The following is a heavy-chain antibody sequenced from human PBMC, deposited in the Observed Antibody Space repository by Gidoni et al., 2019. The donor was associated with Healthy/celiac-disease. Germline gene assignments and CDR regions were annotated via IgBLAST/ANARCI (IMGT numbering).Heavy chain of an antibody. Sequence: QVQLQESGPGLVKPSETLSLTCTVSGGSISSYYWSWIRQPPGKGLEWIGYIYYSGSTNYNPSLKSRVTISVDTSKNQFSLKLSSVTAADTAVYYCARDTPMYYYDSSGYSGSYYYGMDVWGQGTTVTVSS. J-gene: IGHJ6*02. CDR2: IYYSGST. CDR3: ARDTPMYYYDSSGYSGSYYYGMDV. V-gene: IGHV4-59*01. D-gene: IGHD3-22*01. CDR1: GGSISSYY.